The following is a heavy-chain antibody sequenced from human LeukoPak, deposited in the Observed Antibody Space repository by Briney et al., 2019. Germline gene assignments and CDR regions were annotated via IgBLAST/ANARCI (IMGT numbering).Heavy chain of an antibody. Sequence: SETLSLTCAVYGGSFSGYYWSWIRQPPGKGLEWIGEINHSGSTNYNLSLKSRVTISVDTSKNQFSLKLSSVTAADTAVYYCARAHVLRYFDWLSPEGHWFDPWGQGTLVTVSS. CDR1: GGSFSGYY. J-gene: IGHJ5*02. CDR3: ARAHVLRYFDWLSPEGHWFDP. CDR2: INHSGST. V-gene: IGHV4-34*01. D-gene: IGHD3-9*01.